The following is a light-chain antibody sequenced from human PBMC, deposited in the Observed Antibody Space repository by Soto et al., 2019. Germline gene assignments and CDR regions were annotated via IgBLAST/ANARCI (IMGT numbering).Light chain of an antibody. CDR1: SSNIGAGYD. J-gene: IGLJ3*02. V-gene: IGLV1-40*01. CDR3: QSHASSLNIWV. Sequence: QSVLTQPPSMSGAPGQRVTISCTGSSSNIGAGYDVHWYQLLPGTAPKLLIYGNTNRPSGVPDRFSGSKSGTSASLAITGLRAEDEADYYCQSHASSLNIWVFGGGTKLTVL. CDR2: GNT.